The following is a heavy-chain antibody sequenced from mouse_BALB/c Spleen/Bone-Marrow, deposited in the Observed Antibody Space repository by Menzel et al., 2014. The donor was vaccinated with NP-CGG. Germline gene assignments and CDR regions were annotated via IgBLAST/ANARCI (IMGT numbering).Heavy chain of an antibody. CDR2: INPSNGGT. CDR3: TIYYGTYFAY. V-gene: IGHV1S81*02. J-gene: IGHJ3*01. Sequence: QVQLKQSGAELVKPGASVKLSCKASGYTFTSYYMYWVKQRPGQGLEWIGEINPSNGGTNFNEKLKSKATLTVDKSSSTAYMQLSSLTSEDSAVYYCTIYYGTYFAYWGQGTLVTVSA. D-gene: IGHD2-1*01. CDR1: GYTFTSYY.